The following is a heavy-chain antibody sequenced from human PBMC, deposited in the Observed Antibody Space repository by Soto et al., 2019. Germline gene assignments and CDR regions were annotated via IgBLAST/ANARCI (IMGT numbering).Heavy chain of an antibody. CDR2: IIPIFGTA. V-gene: IGHV1-69*13. CDR1: GGTFSSYA. Sequence: VASVKVSCKASGGTFSSYAISWVRQAPGQGLEWMGGIIPIFGTANYTQKFQGRVTITADESTSTAYMELSSLRSEDTAVYYCASPVAGTLWWSYWGQGTLVTVSS. D-gene: IGHD6-19*01. CDR3: ASPVAGTLWWSY. J-gene: IGHJ4*02.